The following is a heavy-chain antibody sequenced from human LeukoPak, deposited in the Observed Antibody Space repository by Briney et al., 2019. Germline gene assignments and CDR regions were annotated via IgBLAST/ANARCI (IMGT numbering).Heavy chain of an antibody. CDR1: GGSISSGGYY. V-gene: IGHV4-31*03. CDR2: TYYSGST. Sequence: SETLSLTCTVSGGSISSGGYYWSWIRQHPGRGLEWIGYTYYSGSTYYNPSLKSRVTISVDTSKNQFSLKLSSVAAADTAVYYCARGLSPATDNYFDYWGQGTLVTVSS. D-gene: IGHD2-2*01. J-gene: IGHJ4*02. CDR3: ARGLSPATDNYFDY.